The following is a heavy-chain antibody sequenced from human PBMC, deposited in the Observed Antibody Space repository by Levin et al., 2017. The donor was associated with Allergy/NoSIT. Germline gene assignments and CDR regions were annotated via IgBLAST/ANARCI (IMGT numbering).Heavy chain of an antibody. CDR3: AKGSGWFESGFDY. D-gene: IGHD6-19*01. CDR2: ISGSGGSP. V-gene: IGHV3-23*01. J-gene: IGHJ4*02. Sequence: GESLKISCAASGFTFGNYAMSWVRQAPGKGLEWVSAISGSGGSPYYADSVKGRFSISRDNSKNTVYLQMNSLTADDTAVYYCAKGSGWFESGFDYWGQGTLVTVSS. CDR1: GFTFGNYA.